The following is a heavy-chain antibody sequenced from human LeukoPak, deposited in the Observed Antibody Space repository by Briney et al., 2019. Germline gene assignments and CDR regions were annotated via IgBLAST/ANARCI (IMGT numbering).Heavy chain of an antibody. CDR2: ISSSGNTI. CDR1: GFTFSSYA. V-gene: IGHV3-48*04. D-gene: IGHD6-13*01. Sequence: GGSLRLSCAASGFTFSSYAMSWVRQAPGKGLEWVSYISSSGNTIYYADSVKGRFTISRDNAKNSLYLQMNSLRAEDTAVYYCARVPLIAAAGYSFDPWGQGTLVTVSS. J-gene: IGHJ5*02. CDR3: ARVPLIAAAGYSFDP.